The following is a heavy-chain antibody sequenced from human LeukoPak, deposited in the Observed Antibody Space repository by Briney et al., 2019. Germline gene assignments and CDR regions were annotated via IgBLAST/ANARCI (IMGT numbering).Heavy chain of an antibody. D-gene: IGHD5-12*01. Sequence: GRSLRLSCAASGFTFSSYGMHWVRQAPGKGLEWVAVISYDGSNKYYADSVKGRFTISRDNSKNTLYLQMNSLRAEDTAVYYCAKDASIVATPVDYWGQGTLVTVSS. CDR3: AKDASIVATPVDY. CDR2: ISYDGSNK. CDR1: GFTFSSYG. V-gene: IGHV3-30*18. J-gene: IGHJ4*02.